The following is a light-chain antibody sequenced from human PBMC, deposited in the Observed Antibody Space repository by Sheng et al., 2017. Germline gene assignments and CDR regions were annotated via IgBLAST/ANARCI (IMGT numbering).Light chain of an antibody. V-gene: IGKV3D-20*02. CDR2: DAS. Sequence: EIVLTQSPATLSLSPGERATLSCRASQSVGKNFLAWYQQKPGQAPRLLIYDASTRATGIPDRFSGSGSGTDFTLTISRLESEDFAVFYCQQRTNWLGTFGQGTKVEIK. CDR3: QQRTNWLGT. CDR1: QSVGKNF. J-gene: IGKJ1*01.